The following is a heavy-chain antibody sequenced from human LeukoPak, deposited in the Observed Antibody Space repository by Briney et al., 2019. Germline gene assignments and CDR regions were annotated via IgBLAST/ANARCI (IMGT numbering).Heavy chain of an antibody. Sequence: ASVKVSCKASGYGFTTYYMHWVRQAPGQGLEWMGIINPSGDGTSYAQKFQGRVTMTRDTSTTTVYMALGSLRSEDTAVYYCARGPSSGAYFDYWGQGTLVTVSS. CDR1: GYGFTTYY. CDR3: ARGPSSGAYFDY. D-gene: IGHD3-10*01. CDR2: INPSGDGT. J-gene: IGHJ4*01. V-gene: IGHV1-46*01.